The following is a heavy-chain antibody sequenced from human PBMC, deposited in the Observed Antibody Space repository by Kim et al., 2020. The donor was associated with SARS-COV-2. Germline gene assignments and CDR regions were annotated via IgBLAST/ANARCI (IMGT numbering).Heavy chain of an antibody. CDR3: ARQAGEFPVRVNGFDT. V-gene: IGHV4-39*01. D-gene: IGHD6-19*01. Sequence: PTRRGRVTIAVDTSKSQITLKLSSVTAADTAVYYCARQAGEFPVRVNGFDTWGQGTLVTVSS. J-gene: IGHJ5*02.